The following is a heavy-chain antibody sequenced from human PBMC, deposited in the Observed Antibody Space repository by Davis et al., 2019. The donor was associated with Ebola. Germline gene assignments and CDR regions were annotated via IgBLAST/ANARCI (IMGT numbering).Heavy chain of an antibody. J-gene: IGHJ4*02. CDR1: GFTFSNYW. CDR3: AKDSDYDILTGYLIY. Sequence: SLKISCAASGFTFSNYWMHWVRQAPGKGLEWVSGISWNSGSIGYADSVKGRFTISRDNAKNSLYLQMNSLRAEDTALYYCAKDSDYDILTGYLIYWGQGTLVTVSS. D-gene: IGHD3-9*01. CDR2: ISWNSGSI. V-gene: IGHV3-9*01.